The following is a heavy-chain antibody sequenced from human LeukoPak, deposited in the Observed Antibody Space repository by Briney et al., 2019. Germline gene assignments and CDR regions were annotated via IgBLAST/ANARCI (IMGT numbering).Heavy chain of an antibody. CDR2: IYYSGST. J-gene: IGHJ4*02. V-gene: IGHV4-59*01. D-gene: IGHD6-19*01. Sequence: LETLSLTCTVSGGSISSYYWSWIRQPPGKGLEWIGYIYYSGSTNYNPSLKSRVTISVDTSKNQFSLKLSSVTAADTAVYYCARENSSGWYSGGEFDYWGQGTLVTVSS. CDR1: GGSISSYY. CDR3: ARENSSGWYSGGEFDY.